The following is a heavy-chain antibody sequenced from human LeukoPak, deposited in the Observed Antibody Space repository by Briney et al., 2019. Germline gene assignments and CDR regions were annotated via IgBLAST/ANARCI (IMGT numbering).Heavy chain of an antibody. CDR2: IYYSGST. D-gene: IGHD1-26*01. Sequence: PSETLSLTCTVSGGSISSYYWSWIRQPPGKGLEWIGNIYYSGSTYYNPSLKSRVTISVDTSKNQFSLKLSSVTAADTAVYYCASVVGATRVAYWGQGTLVTVSS. J-gene: IGHJ4*02. CDR3: ASVVGATRVAY. V-gene: IGHV4-59*04. CDR1: GGSISSYY.